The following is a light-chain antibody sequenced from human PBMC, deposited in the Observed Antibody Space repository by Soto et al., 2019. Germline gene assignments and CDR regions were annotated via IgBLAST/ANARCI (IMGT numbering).Light chain of an antibody. J-gene: IGKJ4*01. CDR2: AAS. Sequence: AIRMTQSPSSFSASTGDRVTITCRASQGISSYLAWYQQKPGKAPKLLIYAASTLQSGVPSRFSGTGSGTDFTLTISCLQSEDFATYYCQQYSSHPLTFGGGTKVEIK. CDR1: QGISSY. V-gene: IGKV1-8*01. CDR3: QQYSSHPLT.